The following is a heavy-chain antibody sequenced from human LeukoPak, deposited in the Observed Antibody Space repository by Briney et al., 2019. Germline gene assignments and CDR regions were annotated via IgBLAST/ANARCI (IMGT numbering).Heavy chain of an antibody. V-gene: IGHV1-18*01. CDR1: GYTFTSYG. Sequence: ASVKVSCKAFGYTFTSYGIGWVRQAPGQGLEWMGWISAYNGNTNYAQKLQGRVTMTTDTSTSTAYMELRSLRSDDTAVYYCARDLPLTSGSHHWGYYYGMDVWGQGTTVTVSS. CDR3: ARDLPLTSGSHHWGYYYGMDV. J-gene: IGHJ6*02. CDR2: ISAYNGNT. D-gene: IGHD1-26*01.